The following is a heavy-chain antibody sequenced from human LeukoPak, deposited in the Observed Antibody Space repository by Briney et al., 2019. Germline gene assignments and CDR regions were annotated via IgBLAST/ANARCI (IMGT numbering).Heavy chain of an antibody. CDR3: ASRRVTVAGTGGYNWFDP. D-gene: IGHD6-19*01. J-gene: IGHJ5*02. V-gene: IGHV1-69*06. Sequence: SVKVSCKASGGTFTSYAISWVRQAPGQGLEWMGGIITIFGTANYAQKFQGRVTITADKSTSTAYMELSSLRSEDTAVYYCASRRVTVAGTGGYNWFDPWGQGTLVTVSS. CDR2: IITIFGTA. CDR1: GGTFTSYA.